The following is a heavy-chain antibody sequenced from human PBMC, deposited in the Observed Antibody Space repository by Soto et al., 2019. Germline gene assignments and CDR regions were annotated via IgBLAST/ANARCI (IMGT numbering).Heavy chain of an antibody. D-gene: IGHD3-10*01. Sequence: QVQLQQWGAGLLKPSETLSLTCAVYGGSFSGYYWSWIRQPPGKGLEWIGEINHSGSTNHNPSLKSRVTISVDTSKNQFSLTLSSVTAADTAVYYCARGLRITMVRGVIAPRGNWFDPWGRGTLVTVSS. CDR1: GGSFSGYY. CDR2: INHSGST. J-gene: IGHJ5*02. V-gene: IGHV4-34*01. CDR3: ARGLRITMVRGVIAPRGNWFDP.